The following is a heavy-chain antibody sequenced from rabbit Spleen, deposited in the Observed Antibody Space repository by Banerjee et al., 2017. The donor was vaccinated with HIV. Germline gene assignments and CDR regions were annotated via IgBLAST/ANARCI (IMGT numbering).Heavy chain of an antibody. Sequence: QEQVVESGGGLVQPEGSLTLTCTASGFSLSSSYYMCWVRQAPGKGLELIACIYTGSGNTYYASWVNGRFTISKTSSTTVTLQMTSLTAADTATYFCARDTGSSFSSYGMDLWGQGTLVTVS. J-gene: IGHJ6*01. V-gene: IGHV1S45*01. CDR1: GFSLSSSYY. CDR2: IYTGSGNT. D-gene: IGHD8-1*01. CDR3: ARDTGSSFSSYGMDL.